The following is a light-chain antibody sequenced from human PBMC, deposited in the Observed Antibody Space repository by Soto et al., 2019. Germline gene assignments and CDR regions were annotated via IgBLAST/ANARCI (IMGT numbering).Light chain of an antibody. V-gene: IGKV3-11*01. J-gene: IGKJ4*01. CDR3: QQRSTGPPLS. CDR1: QSVDNY. CDR2: DAS. Sequence: EIVLTQSPDTLSLSPGERATLSCRASQSVDNYIAWYQQRPGQAPRLLIYDASNRASGIPARFSGSGSGTDFTLTISSLEPEDFAVYYCQQRSTGPPLSFGVGTKVEIK.